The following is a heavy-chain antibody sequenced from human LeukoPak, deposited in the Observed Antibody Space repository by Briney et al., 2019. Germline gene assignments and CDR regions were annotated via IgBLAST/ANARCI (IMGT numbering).Heavy chain of an antibody. CDR2: ITWDAGST. V-gene: IGHV3-43D*03. D-gene: IGHD3-9*01. CDR3: AKDKGLGILRYFDWYLDY. Sequence: GGSLRLSCAASGFTFDDYAMHWVRQAPGKGLEWVSLITWDAGSTYYADSVKGRFTISRDNSKNSLYLQMNSLRTEDTALYYCAKDKGLGILRYFDWYLDYWGQGTLVTVSS. CDR1: GFTFDDYA. J-gene: IGHJ4*02.